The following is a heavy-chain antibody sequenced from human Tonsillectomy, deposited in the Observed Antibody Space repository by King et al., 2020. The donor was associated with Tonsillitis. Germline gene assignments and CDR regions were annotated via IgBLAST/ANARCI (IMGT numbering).Heavy chain of an antibody. D-gene: IGHD6-13*01. J-gene: IGHJ1*01. CDR2: IFPEDSDT. CDR3: ARAAPGTDEFFHH. CDR1: GYSFSDHW. Sequence: QLVQSGAEVKKPGESLKISCKGSGYSFSDHWIAWVRQMPGKGLEWMGIIFPEDSDTRYRPSLQGQATISVDTSISTAYLQWSSLKTSDTAIYYCARAAPGTDEFFHHWGQGTQVTVSS. V-gene: IGHV5-51*01.